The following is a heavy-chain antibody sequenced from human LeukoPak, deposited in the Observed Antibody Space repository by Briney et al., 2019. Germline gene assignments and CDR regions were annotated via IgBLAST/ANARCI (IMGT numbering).Heavy chain of an antibody. CDR1: GFTFSCNW. CDR3: ARVPGYSGYFYGMDV. V-gene: IGHV3-74*01. J-gene: IGHJ6*02. CDR2: LDSDASIT. Sequence: GGSLRLFCAASGFTFSCNWMHWVRQAPGKGLVWVSRLDSDASITNYADSVKGRFTISSDNAKNTLYLQMNSLTAEDTAVYYCARVPGYSGYFYGMDVWGQGTTVTVSS. D-gene: IGHD5-12*01.